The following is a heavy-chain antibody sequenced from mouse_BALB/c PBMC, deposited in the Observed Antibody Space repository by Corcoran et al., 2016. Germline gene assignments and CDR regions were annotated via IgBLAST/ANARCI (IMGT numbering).Heavy chain of an antibody. CDR3: ARDPYGNYDY. V-gene: IGHV3-6*02. CDR2: ISYDGSN. CDR1: GYSITSGYY. Sequence: DVQLQESGPGLVKPSQSLSLTCSVTGYSITSGYYWNWIRQFPGNKLEWMGYISYDGSNNYNPSLKNRISITRDTSKNQFFLKLNSVTTEDTATYYCARDPYGNYDYWGQGTTLTVSS. J-gene: IGHJ2*01. D-gene: IGHD2-1*01.